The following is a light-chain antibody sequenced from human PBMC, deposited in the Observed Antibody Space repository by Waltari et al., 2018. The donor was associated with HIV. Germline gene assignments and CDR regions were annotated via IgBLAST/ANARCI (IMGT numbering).Light chain of an antibody. CDR1: SNDVGGYNY. J-gene: IGLJ3*02. Sequence: QSALTQPASVSGSPGQSITISCTGSSNDVGGYNYVSWYQQHPGKAPRLMIYDVSTRPSGVSDRVSGSKSGDTASRTISGLQPEDEAEYYCESYTSTSVWVFGGGTRLTVL. V-gene: IGLV2-14*03. CDR2: DVS. CDR3: ESYTSTSVWV.